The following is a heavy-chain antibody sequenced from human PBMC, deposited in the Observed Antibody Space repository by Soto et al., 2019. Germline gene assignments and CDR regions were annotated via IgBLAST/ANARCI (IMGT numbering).Heavy chain of an antibody. D-gene: IGHD5-12*01. CDR3: ARVSGSIDAFDY. Sequence: EVQLLESGGGFVQPGGSLRLSCAASGFTFSNSAMSWVRQAPGKGLEWVSSIRLSGTTYYAGSVRGQFTISRDNSQNTLYLQMTYLRAEDTAVYYCARVSGSIDAFDYWGQGTMVTVSS. CDR1: GFTFSNSA. V-gene: IGHV3-23*01. CDR2: IRLSGTT. J-gene: IGHJ4*02.